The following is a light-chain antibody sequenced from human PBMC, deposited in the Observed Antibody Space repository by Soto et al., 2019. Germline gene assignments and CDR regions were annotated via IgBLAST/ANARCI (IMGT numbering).Light chain of an antibody. V-gene: IGKV1-12*01. CDR1: QGIRYW. CDR2: GAS. J-gene: IGKJ4*01. Sequence: DIQMTQSPSSVSAAVGDRVTISCRASQGIRYWLAWYQHKPGKAPKILIKGASSLQTGVPSRFSGSGSGTDFTLTIISLQPEDFVTYYCQQAYSFPLTLGGGTKVDIK. CDR3: QQAYSFPLT.